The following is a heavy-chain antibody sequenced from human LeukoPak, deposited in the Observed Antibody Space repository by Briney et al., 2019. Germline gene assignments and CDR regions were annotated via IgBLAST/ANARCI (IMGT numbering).Heavy chain of an antibody. V-gene: IGHV3-7*03. CDR1: GLTFSRYW. CDR3: ARDWAY. CDR2: IKEDGSAK. Sequence: PEGSLRLSCVASGLTFSRYWMSWVRQAPGKGLEWVANIKEDGSAKYYVDSVKGRFTISRDNAKNSLYLQINNLRAEDTAVYYCARDWAYWGQGTLVIVSS. D-gene: IGHD3-16*01. J-gene: IGHJ4*02.